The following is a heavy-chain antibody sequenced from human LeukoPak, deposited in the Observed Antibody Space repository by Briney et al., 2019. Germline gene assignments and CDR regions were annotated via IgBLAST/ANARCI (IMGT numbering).Heavy chain of an antibody. CDR1: GFTFSSYW. CDR3: AKDLLELSIRPDAFDI. J-gene: IGHJ3*02. CDR2: IRQDGSDK. V-gene: IGHV3-7*01. D-gene: IGHD1-7*01. Sequence: PGGSLRLSCAASGFTFSSYWMSWVRQAPGKGLEWVANIRQDGSDKYYVDSVKGRFTISRDNAKNSLYLQMNSLRAEDTAVYYCAKDLLELSIRPDAFDIWGQGTMVTVSS.